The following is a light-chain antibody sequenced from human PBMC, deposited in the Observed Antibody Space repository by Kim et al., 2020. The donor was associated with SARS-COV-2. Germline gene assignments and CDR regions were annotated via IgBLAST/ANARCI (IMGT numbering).Light chain of an antibody. CDR3: AAWDDSLNGYV. J-gene: IGLJ1*01. V-gene: IGLV1-44*01. Sequence: RDPSSCSGRGSNIGSYTVNWYQQLPETAPKLLIFSNNQRPSGVPVRFAGSKSGTSAALAISGLQSEDEADYYCAAWDDSLNGYVFGTGTKVTVL. CDR1: GSNIGSYT. CDR2: SNN.